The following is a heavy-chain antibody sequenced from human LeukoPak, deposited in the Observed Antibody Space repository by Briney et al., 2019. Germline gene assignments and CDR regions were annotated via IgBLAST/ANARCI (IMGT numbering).Heavy chain of an antibody. J-gene: IGHJ5*02. CDR1: GGTFSSYA. D-gene: IGHD3-9*01. CDR3: ARPYYDILTGYSNWFDP. V-gene: IGHV1-69*04. CDR2: IIPILGIA. Sequence: SVKDSCKASGGTFSSYAISWVRQPPGQGLEWMGRIIPILGIANYAQKFQGRVTITADKSTSTAYMELSSLRSEDTAVYYCARPYYDILTGYSNWFDPWGQGTLVTVSS.